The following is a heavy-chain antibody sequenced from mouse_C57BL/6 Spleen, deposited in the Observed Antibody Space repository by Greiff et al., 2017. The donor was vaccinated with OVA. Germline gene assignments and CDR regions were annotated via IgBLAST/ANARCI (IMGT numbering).Heavy chain of an antibody. CDR3: ARSHYDYDLDY. Sequence: QVQLQQPGAELVRPGTSVKLSCKASGYTFTSYWMHWVKQRPGQGLEWIGVIDPSDSYTNYNQKFKGKATLTVDPSSSTAYMQLSSLTSEDSAVYYCARSHYDYDLDYWGQGTTLTVSS. D-gene: IGHD2-4*01. CDR2: IDPSDSYT. V-gene: IGHV1-59*01. CDR1: GYTFTSYW. J-gene: IGHJ2*01.